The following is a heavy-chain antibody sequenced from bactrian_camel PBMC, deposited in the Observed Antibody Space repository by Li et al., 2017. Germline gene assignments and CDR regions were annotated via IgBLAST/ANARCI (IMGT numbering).Heavy chain of an antibody. D-gene: IGHD3*01. CDR1: GYTSTIKC. CDR2: IYAGGETT. V-gene: IGHV3S54*01. Sequence: QLVESGGGSVQAGGSLRLSCVVSGYTSTIKCMGWIRQGPGKNREGVAAIYAGGETTYLADSVKGRFTISKDSSKNTLYLQMDSLTVEDTATYVCAAAPDPWECTIIWGYFAYWGKGTQVTVS. J-gene: IGHJ6*01. CDR3: AAAPDPWECTIIWGYFAY.